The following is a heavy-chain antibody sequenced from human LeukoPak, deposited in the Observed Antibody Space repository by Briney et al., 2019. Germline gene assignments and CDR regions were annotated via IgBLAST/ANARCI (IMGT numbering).Heavy chain of an antibody. V-gene: IGHV4-59*01. CDR2: IYYSGST. Sequence: SETLSLTCTVSGGSISSYYWSWIRQPPGKGLEWIGYIYYSGSTNYNPSLKSRVTISVDTSKNQFSLKLSSVTAADTAVYYCARRAARRRYFDYWGQGTLVTVSS. CDR3: ARRAARRRYFDY. D-gene: IGHD6-6*01. J-gene: IGHJ4*02. CDR1: GGSISSYY.